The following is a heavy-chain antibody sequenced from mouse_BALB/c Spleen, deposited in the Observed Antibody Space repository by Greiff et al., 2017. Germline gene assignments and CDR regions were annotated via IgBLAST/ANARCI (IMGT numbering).Heavy chain of an antibody. CDR3: AREILYDYDRWFAY. D-gene: IGHD2-4*01. V-gene: IGHV5-9-4*01. J-gene: IGHJ3*01. CDR1: GFTFSSYA. Sequence: EGQGVESGGGLVKPGGSLKLSCAASGFTFSSYAMSWVRQSPEKRLEWVAEISSGGSYTYYPDTVTGRFTISRDNAKNTLYLEMSSLRSEDTAMYYCAREILYDYDRWFAYWGQGTLVTVSA. CDR2: ISSGGSYT.